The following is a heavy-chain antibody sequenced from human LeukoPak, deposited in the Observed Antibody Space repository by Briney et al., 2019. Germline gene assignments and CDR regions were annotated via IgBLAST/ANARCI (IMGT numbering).Heavy chain of an antibody. CDR1: GYTFTGYY. D-gene: IGHD1-14*01. Sequence: GASVTVSCKASGYTFTGYYMHWGRQAPGQGLEWMGWINPNSGGTNYAQTFQGRVTMTRDTSISTAYMELSRLRSDDTAVYYCARSGAYHGDPWGQGTLVSVSS. CDR2: INPNSGGT. J-gene: IGHJ5*02. CDR3: ARSGAYHGDP. V-gene: IGHV1-2*02.